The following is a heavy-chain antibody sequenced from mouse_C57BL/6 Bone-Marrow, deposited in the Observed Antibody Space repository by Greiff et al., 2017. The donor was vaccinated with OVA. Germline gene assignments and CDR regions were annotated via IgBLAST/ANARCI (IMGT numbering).Heavy chain of an antibody. V-gene: IGHV14-4*01. CDR2: IDPENGDT. J-gene: IGHJ2*01. D-gene: IGHD4-1*01. CDR3: SELGRGTF. CDR1: GFNIKDDY. Sequence: EVQLQQSGAELVRPGASVKLSCTASGFNIKDDYMHWVKQRPEQGLEWIGWIDPENGDTESVSKFQGKATITADTSSNTASLQLSSLTSEDTAVYYCSELGRGTFWGQGTTLTVSS.